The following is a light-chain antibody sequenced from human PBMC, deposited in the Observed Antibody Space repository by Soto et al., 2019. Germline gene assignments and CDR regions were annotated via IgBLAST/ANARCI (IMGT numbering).Light chain of an antibody. Sequence: EIVLTQSPGTLSLSPGERATLSCRASQSVSSSFLAWYQQKPGQAPRLLIYGASSRATGIPDRFSGSGYGTDFTLTISRLEPEDFAVYYCQQYGSSPYTFGQGTKLDIK. J-gene: IGKJ2*01. CDR3: QQYGSSPYT. CDR1: QSVSSSF. V-gene: IGKV3-20*01. CDR2: GAS.